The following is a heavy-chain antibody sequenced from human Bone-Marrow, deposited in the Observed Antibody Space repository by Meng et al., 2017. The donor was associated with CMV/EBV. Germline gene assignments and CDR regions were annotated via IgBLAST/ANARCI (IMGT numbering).Heavy chain of an antibody. D-gene: IGHD6-25*01. CDR2: IYYSGST. Sequence: SETLSLTCTVSGGSISSSSYYWGWICQPPGKGLEWIGSIYYSGSTYYNPSLKSRVTISVDTSKNQFSLKLSSVTAADTAVYYCAVHQKRLDAFDIWGQGTMVTVSS. CDR3: AVHQKRLDAFDI. CDR1: GGSISSSSYY. J-gene: IGHJ3*02. V-gene: IGHV4-39*07.